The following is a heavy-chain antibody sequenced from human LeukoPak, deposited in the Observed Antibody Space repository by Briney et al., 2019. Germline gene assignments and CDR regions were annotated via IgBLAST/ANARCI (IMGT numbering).Heavy chain of an antibody. CDR2: ISSSGSTK. V-gene: IGHV3-48*01. CDR1: GITFSSYS. D-gene: IGHD2/OR15-2a*01. J-gene: IGHJ4*02. Sequence: GGSLRLSCGASGITFSSYSMNWVRQAPGKGLEWVSYISSSGSTKYYADSVKGRFTISRDNARNSLYLQMNSLRAEDTAVHFCARGGLSIMGYWGQGTLVTVSS. CDR3: ARGGLSIMGY.